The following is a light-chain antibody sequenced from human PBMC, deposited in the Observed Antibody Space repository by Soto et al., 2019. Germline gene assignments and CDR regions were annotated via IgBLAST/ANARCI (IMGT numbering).Light chain of an antibody. Sequence: DTQMTQSPSTLSASVGDRVTITCRASQSISSWLAWYQQKPGKAPKLLIYKASNLESGVPSRFSGSASGTDFTLTISLLQPDDLATYYCQQYNGYSGTFGQGTKLEIK. V-gene: IGKV1-5*03. CDR2: KAS. J-gene: IGKJ2*02. CDR1: QSISSW. CDR3: QQYNGYSGT.